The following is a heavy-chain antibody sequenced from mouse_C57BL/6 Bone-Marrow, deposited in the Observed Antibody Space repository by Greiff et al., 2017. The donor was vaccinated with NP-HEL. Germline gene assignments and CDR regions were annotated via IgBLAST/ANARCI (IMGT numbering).Heavy chain of an antibody. CDR1: GYTFTSYW. Sequence: QVQLKQPGAELVRPGSSVKLSCKASGYTFTSYWMHWVKQRPIQGLEWIGNIDPSDSETHYNQKFKDKATLTVDKSSSTAYMQLSSLTSEDSAVYYCARRYYAMDYWGQGTSVTVSS. CDR3: ARRYYAMDY. J-gene: IGHJ4*01. V-gene: IGHV1-52*01. CDR2: IDPSDSET.